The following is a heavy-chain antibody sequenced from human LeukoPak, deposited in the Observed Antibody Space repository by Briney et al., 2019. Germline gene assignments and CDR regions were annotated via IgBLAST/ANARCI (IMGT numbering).Heavy chain of an antibody. CDR2: IKPDGSEK. CDR3: VRWNY. V-gene: IGHV3-7*05. CDR1: GFTFSSHW. Sequence: GGALRLSCAGSGFTFSSHWMSWVRQAPGKGRWWVANIKPDGSEKYYSDSVKGRFTISRDNAKNSVYLQMDSLRAEDTAVYYCVRWNYWGQGTLVTVSS. J-gene: IGHJ4*02.